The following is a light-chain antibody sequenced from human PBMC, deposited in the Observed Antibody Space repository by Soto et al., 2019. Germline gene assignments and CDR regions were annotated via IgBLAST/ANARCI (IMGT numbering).Light chain of an antibody. J-gene: IGLJ2*01. CDR2: ANT. CDR3: QSYDSSLRGPVI. Sequence: QSVLTQPPSVSGAPGQRVTISCTGNSSNIGAGYDVHWYQLISGVAPRLLIYANTNRPSGVPDRFSGSKSGPSVSLAITGLQAEDEADYYCQSYDSSLRGPVIFGGGTKLTVL. CDR1: SSNIGAGYD. V-gene: IGLV1-40*01.